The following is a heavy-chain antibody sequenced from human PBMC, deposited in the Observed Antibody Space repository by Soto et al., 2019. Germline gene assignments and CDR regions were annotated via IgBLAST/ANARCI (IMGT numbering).Heavy chain of an antibody. D-gene: IGHD2-15*01. CDR2: ITGTGGST. CDR1: GFTFSSYG. CDR3: AKCTAVGCYSPSAP. J-gene: IGHJ5*02. Sequence: GGSLRLSCAASGFTFSSYGMSWVRQSPGKGLEWVSAITGTGGSTYCADSAKVRFTISRDNSKNTLYLLMNSLRAEDMAIKCSAKCTAVGCYSPSAPWGKGTQVTVSS. V-gene: IGHV3-23*01.